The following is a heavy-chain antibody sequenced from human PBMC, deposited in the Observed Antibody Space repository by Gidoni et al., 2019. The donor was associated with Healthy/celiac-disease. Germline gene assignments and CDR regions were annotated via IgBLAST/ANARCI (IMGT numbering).Heavy chain of an antibody. V-gene: IGHV3-30*03. CDR1: GFTFSSYG. D-gene: IGHD3-10*01. CDR3: AENYGSEP. J-gene: IGHJ5*02. CDR2: ISYDGSNK. Sequence: QVQLVESGGGVVQPGRSLRLSCAASGFTFSSYGMHWVRQAPGKGLEWVAVISYDGSNKYYADSVKGRFTISRDNSKNTLYLQMNSLRAEDTAVYYCAENYGSEPGGQGTLVTVSS.